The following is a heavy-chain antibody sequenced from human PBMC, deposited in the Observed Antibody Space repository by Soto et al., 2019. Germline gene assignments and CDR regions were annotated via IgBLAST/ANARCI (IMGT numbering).Heavy chain of an antibody. CDR2: IDYSGNT. D-gene: IGHD3-3*01. CDR3: ASFGVASMNWFDP. V-gene: IGHV4-30-4*01. Sequence: SLETLSLTCTFSGFSITSGYYYWNLIRQPPGKGLEWIGNIDYSGNTYYNPSLKSRLTISLDTSKNQFSLKLSSVTAADTAVYYCASFGVASMNWFDPWGQGTLVTVSS. J-gene: IGHJ5*02. CDR1: GFSITSGYYY.